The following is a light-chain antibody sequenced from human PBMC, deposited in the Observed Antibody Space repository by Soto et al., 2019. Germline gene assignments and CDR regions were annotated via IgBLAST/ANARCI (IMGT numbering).Light chain of an antibody. CDR1: QSIGSY. CDR2: AVS. J-gene: IGKJ1*01. V-gene: IGKV1-39*01. CDR3: QQSYSETWT. Sequence: DIQMTQSPSSLSASVGDRVSITCRASQSIGSYLNWYPQRQGKAPRPXIYAVSTLQSGVPSRITSSGAGTDCTRPISSLQPEDVPIDYCQQSYSETWTFGQGTKVDIK.